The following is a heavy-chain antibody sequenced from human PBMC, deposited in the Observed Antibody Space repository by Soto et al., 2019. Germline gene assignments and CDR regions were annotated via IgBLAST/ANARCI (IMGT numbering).Heavy chain of an antibody. Sequence: SETLSLTCAVYGGSFSGYYWSWIRQPPGKGLEWIGEINHSGSTNYNPSLKSRVTISVDTSKNQFSLKLSSVTAADTAVYYCARAAVPYGGNRLYYFDYWGQGNLVAVSS. CDR2: INHSGST. J-gene: IGHJ4*02. D-gene: IGHD4-17*01. V-gene: IGHV4-34*01. CDR3: ARAAVPYGGNRLYYFDY. CDR1: GGSFSGYY.